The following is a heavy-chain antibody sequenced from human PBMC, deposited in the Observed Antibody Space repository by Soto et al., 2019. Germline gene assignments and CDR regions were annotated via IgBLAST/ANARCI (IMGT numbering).Heavy chain of an antibody. CDR3: VKDTEGNYDFWSGSFGY. D-gene: IGHD3-3*01. CDR1: GFIFDDYN. Sequence: GGSLRLSCAASGFIFDDYNMHWVRQVPGKGLEWVSLISWDGGRTKYADSVRGRFTISRDNRKKSLYLQMHSLRTEDTAFYYCVKDTEGNYDFWSGSFGYWGQGTLVTVSS. V-gene: IGHV3-43*01. CDR2: ISWDGGRT. J-gene: IGHJ4*02.